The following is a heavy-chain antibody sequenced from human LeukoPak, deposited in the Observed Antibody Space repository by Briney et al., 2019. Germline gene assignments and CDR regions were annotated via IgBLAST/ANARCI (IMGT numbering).Heavy chain of an antibody. J-gene: IGHJ4*02. V-gene: IGHV4-59*08. CDR1: GGSISSDY. D-gene: IGHD3-10*01. CDR2: IYNSGSN. CDR3: ATRGY. Sequence: SETLSLTCTVSGGSISSDYWQWIRQPPGKGLEWIGYIYNSGSNYYNPSLKSRVNMSIDTSKNQFSLKLTSVTAADTAVYYCATRGYWGQGTLVTVSS.